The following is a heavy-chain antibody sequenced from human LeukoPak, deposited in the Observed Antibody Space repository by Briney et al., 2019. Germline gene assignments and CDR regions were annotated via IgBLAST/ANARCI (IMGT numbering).Heavy chain of an antibody. V-gene: IGHV3-21*01. CDR2: ISSSRSYI. D-gene: IGHD4-17*01. CDR3: ARDRFDYGGSYYFDY. CDR1: GFTFSSYS. J-gene: IGHJ4*02. Sequence: GGSLRLSCAASGFTFSSYSMNWVRQAPGKGLEWVSSISSSRSYIYYADSVKGRFTISRDNAKNSLYLQMNSLRAEDTAVYYCARDRFDYGGSYYFDYWGQGTLVTVSS.